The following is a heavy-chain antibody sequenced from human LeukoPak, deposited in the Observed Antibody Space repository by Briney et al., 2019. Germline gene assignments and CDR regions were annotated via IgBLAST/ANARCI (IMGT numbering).Heavy chain of an antibody. CDR1: GGSFSGYY. CDR3: ARVVTAIPTYYYYYMDV. J-gene: IGHJ6*03. V-gene: IGHV4-34*01. CDR2: INHSGST. Sequence: PSETLSLTCAVYGGSFSGYYWSWIRQPPGKGLEWIGEINHSGSTNYNPSLKSRVTISVDTSKYQFSLKLSSVTAADTAVYYCARVVTAIPTYYYYYMDVWGKGTTVTVSS. D-gene: IGHD2-21*02.